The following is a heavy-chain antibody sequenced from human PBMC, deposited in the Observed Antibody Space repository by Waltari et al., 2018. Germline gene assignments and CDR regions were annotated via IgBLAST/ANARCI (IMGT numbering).Heavy chain of an antibody. D-gene: IGHD3-22*01. CDR1: GITFSSYW. J-gene: IGHJ4*02. V-gene: IGHV3-74*01. CDR2: INSDGSST. Sequence: EVQLVESGGGLVQPGGSLRLSCAASGITFSSYWLHWVRHAPGKGLVWVSRINSDGSSTSYADAVKGRFTISRDNAKNTLYLQMNSLRAEDTAVYYCATCYYYDSSGNYYVSDYWGQGTLVTVSS. CDR3: ATCYYYDSSGNYYVSDY.